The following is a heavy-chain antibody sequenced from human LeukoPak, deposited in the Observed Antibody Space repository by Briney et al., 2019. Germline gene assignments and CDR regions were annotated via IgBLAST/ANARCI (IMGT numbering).Heavy chain of an antibody. D-gene: IGHD7-27*01. CDR2: INSDGSST. V-gene: IGHV3-74*01. Sequence: GGSLRLSCAASGFTFSSYWMHWVRQAPGKGLVWVSRINSDGSSTSYADSVKGRFSISRDNAKNTLYLQMNSLRAEDTAVYYCARDGDGRFDAFDIWGQGTMVTVSS. CDR3: ARDGDGRFDAFDI. CDR1: GFTFSSYW. J-gene: IGHJ3*02.